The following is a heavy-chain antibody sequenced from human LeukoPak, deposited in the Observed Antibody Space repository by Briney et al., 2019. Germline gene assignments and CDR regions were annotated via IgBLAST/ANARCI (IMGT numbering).Heavy chain of an antibody. J-gene: IGHJ5*02. V-gene: IGHV6-1*01. CDR3: ARDRVYSSSSGYNWFDP. D-gene: IGHD6-6*01. CDR2: TYYRSKWYN. Sequence: SQTLSLTCAISGDSVSSNSAAWNWIRQSPSRGLEWLGRTYYRSKWYNDYAVSVNSRITINPDTSKNQFSLQLNSVTPEDTAVYYCARDRVYSSSSGYNWFDPWGQGTLVTVSS. CDR1: GDSVSSNSAA.